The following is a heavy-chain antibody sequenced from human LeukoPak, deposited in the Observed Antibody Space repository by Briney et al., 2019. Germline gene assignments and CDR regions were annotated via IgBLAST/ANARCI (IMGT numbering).Heavy chain of an antibody. CDR2: ISETGST. CDR1: GGSISGSSYY. J-gene: IGHJ4*02. D-gene: IGHD4-17*01. CDR3: ARHGLRSVAANY. V-gene: IGHV4-39*01. Sequence: PSETLSLTCTVSGGSISGSSYYWGWIRQPPGKRLEWIGTISETGSTYHNASLESRLTISVDTANNQFSLKLTSVSAADTAVYFCARHGLRSVAANYWGQGTLVTVSS.